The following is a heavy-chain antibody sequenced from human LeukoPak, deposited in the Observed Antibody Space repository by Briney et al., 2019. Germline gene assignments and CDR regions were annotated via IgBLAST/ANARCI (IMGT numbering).Heavy chain of an antibody. D-gene: IGHD6-13*01. CDR2: ISWNSGSI. CDR1: GFTVSSNY. Sequence: AGGSLRLSCAASGFTVSSNYMSWVRQAPGKGLEWVSGISWNSGSIGYADSVKGRFTISRDNAKNSLYLQMNSLRAEDMALYYCAKDSSSSLDAFDIWGQGTMVTVSS. V-gene: IGHV3-9*03. J-gene: IGHJ3*02. CDR3: AKDSSSSLDAFDI.